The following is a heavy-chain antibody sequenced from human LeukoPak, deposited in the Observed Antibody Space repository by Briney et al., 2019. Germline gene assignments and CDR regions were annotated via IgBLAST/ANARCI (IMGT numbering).Heavy chain of an antibody. D-gene: IGHD3-10*01. CDR2: IKEDGSER. V-gene: IGHV3-7*01. Sequence: GGSLRLSCAASGFTFSSYSMHWVRQAPGKGLEWVANIKEDGSERYYVDSVKGRFTISRDNAKNSLYLQMNSLRAEDTAVYYCAREKDYYGSGSYYAFDYWGQGTLVTVSS. CDR3: AREKDYYGSGSYYAFDY. CDR1: GFTFSSYS. J-gene: IGHJ4*02.